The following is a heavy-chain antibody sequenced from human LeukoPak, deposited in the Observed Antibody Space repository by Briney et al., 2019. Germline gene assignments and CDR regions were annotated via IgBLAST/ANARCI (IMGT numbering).Heavy chain of an antibody. CDR2: ISGSGGNT. Sequence: GASLRLSCAASGFTFSNYAMSWVRQAPGKGLEWVSAISGSGGNTYYADSVKGRFTISRDNSKNTVFLQMNSLRAEDTAVYYCAKWGDYDVLTGYYVSDYWGQGTLVTVSS. CDR1: GFTFSNYA. CDR3: AKWGDYDVLTGYYVSDY. V-gene: IGHV3-23*01. D-gene: IGHD3-9*01. J-gene: IGHJ4*02.